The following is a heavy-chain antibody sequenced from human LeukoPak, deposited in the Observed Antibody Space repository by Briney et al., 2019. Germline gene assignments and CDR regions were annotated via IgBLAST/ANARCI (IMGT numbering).Heavy chain of an antibody. CDR1: GGSFSGYY. Sequence: SETLSLTCAVYGGSFSGYYWSWIRQPPGKGLEWIGEINHSGSTNYNPSLKSRVTISVDTSKNQFSLKLSSVTAADTAVYYCARVYLLYASGVLQNRKTGEFDYWGQGTLVTVSS. J-gene: IGHJ4*02. D-gene: IGHD3-10*01. CDR2: INHSGST. V-gene: IGHV4-34*01. CDR3: ARVYLLYASGVLQNRKTGEFDY.